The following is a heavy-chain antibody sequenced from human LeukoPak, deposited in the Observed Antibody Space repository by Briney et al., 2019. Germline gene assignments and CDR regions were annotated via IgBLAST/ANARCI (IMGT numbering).Heavy chain of an antibody. J-gene: IGHJ4*02. D-gene: IGHD3-9*01. CDR3: ARRPRNDILTGTPFDY. CDR2: IYYSGSS. CDR1: GGSISSYY. Sequence: SETLSLTCTVSGGSISSYYWSWIRQPPGKGLEWIGYIYYSGSSDSNPSLKSRVTISVDTSKNQFSLKLRSVTAADTAVYYCARRPRNDILTGTPFDYWGQGILVTVSS. V-gene: IGHV4-59*01.